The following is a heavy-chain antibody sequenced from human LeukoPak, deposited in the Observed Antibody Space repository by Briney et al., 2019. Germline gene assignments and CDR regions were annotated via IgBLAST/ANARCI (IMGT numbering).Heavy chain of an antibody. V-gene: IGHV4-38-2*02. CDR3: ARSSPANWGRVSALVLDW. J-gene: IGHJ4*02. CDR1: GYSISSGYY. D-gene: IGHD7-27*01. CDR2: IYHNDST. Sequence: PSETLSLTCIVSGYSISSGYYWGWIRQPPGTGLEWIGSIYHNDSTYYNPSLKSRVTISVDTSKNQFSLKLSSVTAADTAVYYCARSSPANWGRVSALVLDWWGQGTLVTVSS.